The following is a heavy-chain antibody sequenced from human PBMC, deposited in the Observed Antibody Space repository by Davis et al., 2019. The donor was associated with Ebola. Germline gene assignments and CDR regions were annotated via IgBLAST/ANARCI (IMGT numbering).Heavy chain of an antibody. D-gene: IGHD5-12*01. CDR2: MNPNSGNT. Sequence: AASVKVSCKASGYTFTTYDINWVRQATGQGLEWMGWMNPNSGNTGYAQKFQGRVTMTTDTSTNTAYMELRSLRSDDTAVYYCVGDGYGGNWFDPWGQGTLVTVSS. CDR1: GYTFTTYD. CDR3: VGDGYGGNWFDP. J-gene: IGHJ5*02. V-gene: IGHV1-8*01.